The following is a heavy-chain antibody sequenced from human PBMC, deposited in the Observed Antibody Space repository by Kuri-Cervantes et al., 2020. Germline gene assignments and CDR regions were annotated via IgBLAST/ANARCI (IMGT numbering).Heavy chain of an antibody. V-gene: IGHV3-49*04. Sequence: GGSLRLSCTASGFTFGDYAMSWVRQAPGKGLEWVGFIRSKAYGGTTEYAASVKGRFTISRDDSKSIAYLQMNSLRVEDTAVYYCARDRGGMTMVRGGIFGGQGTLVTVSS. CDR1: GFTFGDYA. J-gene: IGHJ4*02. CDR2: IRSKAYGGTT. D-gene: IGHD3-10*01. CDR3: ARDRGGMTMVRGGIF.